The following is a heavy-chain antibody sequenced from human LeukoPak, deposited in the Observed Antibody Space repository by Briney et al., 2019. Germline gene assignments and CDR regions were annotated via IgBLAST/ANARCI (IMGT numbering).Heavy chain of an antibody. CDR2: INQDGSEK. Sequence: PGGSLRLSCAASGSTFSSYYMTWVRQAPGKGLEWLANINQDGSEKYYVDSVKGRFTISRDNAKNSLFLQMNSLRAEDTAVYFCATGYCTSTSCYRSRFDYWGQGTLVTVSS. CDR1: GSTFSSYY. D-gene: IGHD2-2*01. CDR3: ATGYCTSTSCYRSRFDY. V-gene: IGHV3-7*01. J-gene: IGHJ4*02.